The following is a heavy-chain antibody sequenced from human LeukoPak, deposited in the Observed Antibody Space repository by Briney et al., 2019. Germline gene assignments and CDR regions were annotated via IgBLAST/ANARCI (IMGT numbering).Heavy chain of an antibody. CDR2: IIPMFGTE. V-gene: IGHV1-69*05. J-gene: IGHJ5*02. CDR1: GGTFSRYA. Sequence: ASVKVSCKASGGTFSRYAISWVRQAPGQGLEWMGGIIPMFGTENYAQKFQGRVTITTDESTSTAYMELSSLRSEDTAVYYCARGIAVAASWFDPWGQGTLVTVSS. CDR3: ARGIAVAASWFDP. D-gene: IGHD6-19*01.